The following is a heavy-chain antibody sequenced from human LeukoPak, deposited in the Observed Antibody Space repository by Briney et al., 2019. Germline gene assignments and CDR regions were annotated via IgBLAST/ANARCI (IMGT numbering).Heavy chain of an antibody. D-gene: IGHD3-22*01. CDR1: GYTFTGYY. J-gene: IGHJ4*02. Sequence: ASVKVSCKASGYTFTGYYMHWVRQAPGQGLEWMGWINPNSGGTNYAQKFQGRVTMTRDTSISTAYMELSRLRSDDTAVYYCARDERYDSSGCPFDYWGQGTLVTVSS. CDR2: INPNSGGT. CDR3: ARDERYDSSGCPFDY. V-gene: IGHV1-2*02.